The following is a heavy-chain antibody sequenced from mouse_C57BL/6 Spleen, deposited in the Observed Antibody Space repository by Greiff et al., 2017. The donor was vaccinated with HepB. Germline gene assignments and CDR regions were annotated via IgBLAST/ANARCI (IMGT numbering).Heavy chain of an antibody. V-gene: IGHV1-59*01. CDR2: IDPSDSYT. CDR3: ERPIYYSNDDYAMDY. Sequence: VQLQQSGAELVRPGTSVKLSCKASGYTFTSYWMHWVKQRPGQGLEWIGVIDPSDSYTNYNQKFKGKATLTVDTSSNTDYMQLSSLTSEDSAVYYCERPIYYSNDDYAMDYWGQGTSVTVSS. CDR1: GYTFTSYW. J-gene: IGHJ4*01. D-gene: IGHD2-5*01.